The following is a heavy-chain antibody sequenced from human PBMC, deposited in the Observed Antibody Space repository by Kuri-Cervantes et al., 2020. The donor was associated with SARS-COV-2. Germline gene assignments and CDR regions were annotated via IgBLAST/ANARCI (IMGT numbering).Heavy chain of an antibody. CDR3: ARGSAGGRYSNYVLDH. Sequence: ASVKVSCKASGYTFTSYYMHWVRQAPGQGLEWMGIINPSGGSTSYAQKFQGRVTTTRDTSTSTVYMELSSLRSEDTAVYYCARGSAGGRYSNYVLDHWGQGTLVTVSS. J-gene: IGHJ4*02. V-gene: IGHV1-46*01. D-gene: IGHD4-11*01. CDR1: GYTFTSYY. CDR2: INPSGGST.